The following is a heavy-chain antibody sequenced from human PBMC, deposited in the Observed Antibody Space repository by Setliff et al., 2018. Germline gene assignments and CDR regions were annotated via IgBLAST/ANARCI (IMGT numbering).Heavy chain of an antibody. CDR3: ARANGDFVSHSFDY. CDR2: IYNSGST. V-gene: IGHV4-30-4*08. J-gene: IGHJ4*02. CDR1: GVSTSSGDYY. Sequence: PSETLSLTCTVSGVSTSSGDYYWSWIRQPPGKGLEWIGYIYNSGSTYYNPSLKSRVSISLDTSNNQFSLKVNSVTAADTAVYYCARANGDFVSHSFDYWGQGTRVTVSS. D-gene: IGHD4-17*01.